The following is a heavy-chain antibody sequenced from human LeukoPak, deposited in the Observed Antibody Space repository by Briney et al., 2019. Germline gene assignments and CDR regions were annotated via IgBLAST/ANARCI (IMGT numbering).Heavy chain of an antibody. V-gene: IGHV3-21*01. CDR3: ARAPGMELGYYFDY. CDR2: ISSSSSYI. D-gene: IGHD1-7*01. J-gene: IGHJ4*02. CDR1: GFTFSSYS. Sequence: PGGSLRLSCAASGFTFSSYSMNWVRQAPGKGLEWVSSISSSSSYIYYADSVKGRSTISRDNAKNSLYLQMNSLRAEDTAVYYCARAPGMELGYYFDYWGQGTLVTVSS.